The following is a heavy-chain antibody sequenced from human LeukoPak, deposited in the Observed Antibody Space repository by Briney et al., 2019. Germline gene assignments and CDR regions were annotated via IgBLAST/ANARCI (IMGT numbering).Heavy chain of an antibody. D-gene: IGHD1-14*01. CDR2: IYYSGST. V-gene: IGHV4-30-4*08. Sequence: SETLSLTCTVSGGSISSGDYYWSWIRQPPGKGLEWIGYIYYSGSTNYNPSLKSRVTISVDTSKNQFSLKLSSVTAADTAVYYCARRDRITDFDYWGQGTLVTVSS. CDR1: GGSISSGDYY. J-gene: IGHJ4*02. CDR3: ARRDRITDFDY.